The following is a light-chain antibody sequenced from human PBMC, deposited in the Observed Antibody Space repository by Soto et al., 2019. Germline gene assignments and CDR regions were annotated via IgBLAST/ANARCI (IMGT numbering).Light chain of an antibody. J-gene: IGKJ5*01. CDR2: DVS. V-gene: IGKV4-1*01. CDR3: QQYNNWPFS. Sequence: DIMMTQSPDSLSVSLGERATINCKSSQSVLYSSNNRNYLAWYQQKPRQPPKLLIYDVSTRATGVPARFSGTGSETDFTLTISGLQSEDSAVYFCQQYNNWPFSFGQGTRLEIK. CDR1: QSVLYSSNNRNY.